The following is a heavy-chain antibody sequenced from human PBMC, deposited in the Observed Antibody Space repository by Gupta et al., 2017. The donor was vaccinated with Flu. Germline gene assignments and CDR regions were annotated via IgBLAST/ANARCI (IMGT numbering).Heavy chain of an antibody. J-gene: IGHJ5*02. V-gene: IGHV1-69*06. CDR3: ARGLFSSPYCSGGSCYFLS. CDR1: GGPFSSYA. D-gene: IGHD2-15*01. Sequence: QVQLVQSGAEVKKPGASVKVSCKASGGPFSSYAISWVRQAPGQGLEWMGGIIPIFGTANYAQKFQGRVTITADKSTSTAYMELSSLRSEDTAVYYCARGLFSSPYCSGGSCYFLSWGQGTLVTVSS. CDR2: IIPIFGTA.